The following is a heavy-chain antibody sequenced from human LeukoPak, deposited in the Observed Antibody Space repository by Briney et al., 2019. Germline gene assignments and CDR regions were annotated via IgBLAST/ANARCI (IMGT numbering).Heavy chain of an antibody. D-gene: IGHD2-21*02. Sequence: GGSLRLSCAASGFTFSSYAMSWVRQAPGKGLEWVSAISGSGGSTYYAGSVKGRFTISRDNSKNTLYLQMNSLRAEDTAVYYCANGNRVVVTAIHEGDYYYYGMDVWGQGTTVTVSS. CDR3: ANGNRVVVTAIHEGDYYYYGMDV. V-gene: IGHV3-23*01. CDR1: GFTFSSYA. CDR2: ISGSGGST. J-gene: IGHJ6*02.